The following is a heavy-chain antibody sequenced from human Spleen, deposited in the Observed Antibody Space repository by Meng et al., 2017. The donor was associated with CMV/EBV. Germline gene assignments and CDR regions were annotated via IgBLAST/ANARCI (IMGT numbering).Heavy chain of an antibody. Sequence: KASGYTCTGYYMHWVRQAPGQGLEWMGWINPNSGGTNYAQKFQGRVTMTRDTSISTAYMELSRLRSDDTAVYYCATEGQLSSGGFDYWGQGTLVTVSS. D-gene: IGHD6-6*01. CDR2: INPNSGGT. V-gene: IGHV1-2*02. CDR1: GYTCTGYY. J-gene: IGHJ4*02. CDR3: ATEGQLSSGGFDY.